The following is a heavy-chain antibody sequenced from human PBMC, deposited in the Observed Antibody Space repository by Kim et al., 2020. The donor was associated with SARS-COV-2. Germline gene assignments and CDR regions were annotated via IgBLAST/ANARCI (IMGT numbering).Heavy chain of an antibody. CDR3: ARCNGVSGYRLPIGAFDI. V-gene: IGHV3-7*01. D-gene: IGHD5-12*01. CDR2: VSRSGDER. CDR1: TFIFTNYW. J-gene: IGHJ3*02. Sequence: GGSLRLSCAASTFIFTNYWMNWVRQAPGKGLEWVASVSRSGDERYYVDSVKGRFTISRDNGRNSLFLQMDSVRDEDTAVYYCARCNGVSGYRLPIGAFDIWGEGTTVIVSP.